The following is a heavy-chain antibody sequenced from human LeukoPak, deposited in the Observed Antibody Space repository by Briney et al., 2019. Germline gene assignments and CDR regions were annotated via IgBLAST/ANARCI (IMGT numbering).Heavy chain of an antibody. CDR3: ANCGSTSCYDNWFDP. CDR2: IYSGGST. Sequence: GGSLRLSCAASGFTVSSNYMSWVRQAPGKGLEWVSVIYSGGSTYYADSVKGRFTISRDNSKNTLYLQMNSLRAEDTAVYYCANCGSTSCYDNWFDPWGQGTLVTVSS. CDR1: GFTVSSNY. D-gene: IGHD2-2*01. V-gene: IGHV3-66*01. J-gene: IGHJ5*02.